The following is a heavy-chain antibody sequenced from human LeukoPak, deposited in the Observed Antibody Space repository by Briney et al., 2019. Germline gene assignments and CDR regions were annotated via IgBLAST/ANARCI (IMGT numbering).Heavy chain of an antibody. CDR2: IWYDGSNK. J-gene: IGHJ6*02. V-gene: IGHV3-33*01. CDR3: ARDHRSSSSWHYYYYGMDV. Sequence: GGSLRLSCAASGFTFSSYGMHWVRQAPGKGLEWVAVIWYDGSNKYYADSVKGRFTISRDNSKNTLYLQMNSLRAEDTAVYYCARDHRSSSSWHYYYYGMDVWGQGTTVTVSS. D-gene: IGHD6-13*01. CDR1: GFTFSSYG.